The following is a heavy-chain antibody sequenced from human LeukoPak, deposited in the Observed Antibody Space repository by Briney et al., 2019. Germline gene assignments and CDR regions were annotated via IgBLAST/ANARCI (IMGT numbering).Heavy chain of an antibody. Sequence: PGGSLRLSCAASGFTFSRYWMHWVRQAPGKGLVWVSGISTDGRSTSYADSVKGRFTISRDNSKNTLYLQMNSLRAEDTAVYYCAKDGQWLAYYFDYWGQGTLVTVSS. CDR2: ISTDGRST. D-gene: IGHD6-19*01. V-gene: IGHV3-74*01. CDR1: GFTFSRYW. J-gene: IGHJ4*02. CDR3: AKDGQWLAYYFDY.